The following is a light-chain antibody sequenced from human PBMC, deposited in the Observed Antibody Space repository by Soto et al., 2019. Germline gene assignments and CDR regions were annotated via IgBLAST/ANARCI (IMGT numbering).Light chain of an antibody. CDR2: DVS. Sequence: QSALTQPASVSGSPGQSITISYTGTSSDVGGYKYVSWYQQHPGKAPKFMIYDVSSRPSGVSNRFSGSKSGNTASLTISGRQAEDEADYYCCSYTTSNTRQIVFGTGTKLTVL. V-gene: IGLV2-14*03. CDR3: CSYTTSNTRQIV. J-gene: IGLJ1*01. CDR1: SSDVGGYKY.